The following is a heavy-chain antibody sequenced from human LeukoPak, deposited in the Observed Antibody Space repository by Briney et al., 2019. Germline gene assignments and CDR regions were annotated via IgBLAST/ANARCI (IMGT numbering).Heavy chain of an antibody. D-gene: IGHD6-6*01. Sequence: SETLSLTCTASGGSISSYYWSWIRQPPGKGLEWIGYIYYSGSTNYNPSLKSRVTISVNTSKNQFSLKLSSVTAADTAVYYCAREPRIAARPIWGQGTLVTVSS. CDR3: AREPRIAARPI. V-gene: IGHV4-59*01. CDR1: GGSISSYY. CDR2: IYYSGST. J-gene: IGHJ4*02.